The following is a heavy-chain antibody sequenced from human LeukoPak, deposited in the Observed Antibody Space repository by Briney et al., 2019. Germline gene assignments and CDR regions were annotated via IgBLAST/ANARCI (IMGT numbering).Heavy chain of an antibody. J-gene: IGHJ4*02. V-gene: IGHV4-59*12. CDR3: ARDRMGTVMVPIDY. CDR2: IYYSGST. CDR1: GGSISSYY. Sequence: SETLSLTCSVSGGSISSYYWSWIRQPPGKGLEWIGYIYYSGSTNYNPSVKSRVTISLDTSRNQFSLKLRSVTAADTAVYYCARDRMGTVMVPIDYWGQGTLVTVSS. D-gene: IGHD5-18*01.